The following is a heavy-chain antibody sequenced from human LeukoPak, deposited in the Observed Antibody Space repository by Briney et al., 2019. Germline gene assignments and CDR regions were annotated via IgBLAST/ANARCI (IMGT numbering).Heavy chain of an antibody. V-gene: IGHV3-7*01. Sequence: PGGSLRLSCAASGFTFSRYWMSWVRQAPGKGLEWVANIRQDGSEKHYLDSVKGRITISRDNAKNSLYLQMNSLRDEDTAVYYCARDDDWNYEDYWGQGTLVTVSS. CDR2: IRQDGSEK. CDR1: GFTFSRYW. D-gene: IGHD1-7*01. CDR3: ARDDDWNYEDY. J-gene: IGHJ4*02.